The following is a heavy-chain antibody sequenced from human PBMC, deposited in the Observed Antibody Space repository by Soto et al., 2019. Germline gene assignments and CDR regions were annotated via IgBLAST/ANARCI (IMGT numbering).Heavy chain of an antibody. CDR3: AKEGTSVLYYFDY. D-gene: IGHD2-2*01. CDR1: GFTVSNYA. J-gene: IGHJ4*02. V-gene: IGHV3-23*01. Sequence: EVQLLESGGGLVQPGGSLRLSCAASGFTVSNYAMNWLRQAPGKGLEWVSTISGSGGSPYYADSVKGRFTISRDNSKNTLYLQMNSLRAGHSAIYYGAKEGTSVLYYFDYWGQGTLVTVSS. CDR2: ISGSGGSP.